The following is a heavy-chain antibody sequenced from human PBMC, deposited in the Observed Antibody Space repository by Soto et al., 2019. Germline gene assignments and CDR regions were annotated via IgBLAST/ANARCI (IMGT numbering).Heavy chain of an antibody. J-gene: IGHJ4*02. CDR1: GFTFSQAW. Sequence: VQLVESGGGLAKPGGSLRLSCAGSGFTFSQAWMNWVRQAPGKGLEWVGRIKSKTDGGTLDYAAPVKGRFNISRDDSKHTLYLQMDSLKSEDPAVYYCTTRPLAVFVWGQGTLVTVSS. CDR2: IKSKTDGGTL. V-gene: IGHV3-15*07. CDR3: TTRPLAVFV. D-gene: IGHD6-19*01.